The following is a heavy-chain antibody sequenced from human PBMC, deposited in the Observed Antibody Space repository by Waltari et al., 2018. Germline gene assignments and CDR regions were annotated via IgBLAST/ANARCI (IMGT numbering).Heavy chain of an antibody. V-gene: IGHV4-59*11. J-gene: IGHJ5*02. Sequence: QVQLQESGPGLVKPSETLSLTCTVSGGSISSHYWSWIRPPPGKGLEWIGYIYYSGGTNYNPSRKSRVTISVDTSKNQFSLKLSSVTAADTAVYYCAREIAARPGWFDPWGQGTLVTVSS. D-gene: IGHD6-6*01. CDR1: GGSISSHY. CDR2: IYYSGGT. CDR3: AREIAARPGWFDP.